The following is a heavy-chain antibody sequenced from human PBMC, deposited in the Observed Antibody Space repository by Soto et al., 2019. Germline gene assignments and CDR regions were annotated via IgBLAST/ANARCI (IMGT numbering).Heavy chain of an antibody. CDR3: ARDLWAIAAAVTYFDY. CDR2: IYHSGST. J-gene: IGHJ4*02. Sequence: SETLSLACAVSGYSISSGYYWDWIRQPPGKGLEWIGSIYHSGSTYYNPSLKSRVTISVDTSKNQFSLKLSSVNAADTAVYYCARDLWAIAAAVTYFDYWGQGTLVTVS. V-gene: IGHV4-38-2*02. D-gene: IGHD6-13*01. CDR1: GYSISSGYY.